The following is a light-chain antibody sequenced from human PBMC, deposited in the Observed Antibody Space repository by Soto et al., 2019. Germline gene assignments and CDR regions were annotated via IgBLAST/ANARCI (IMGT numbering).Light chain of an antibody. Sequence: QLVLTQSPSVSASLGASVKLTCTLSSGHSRNPIAWYQQHPPKGPRLLMKLNSDGSHTKGDGIPDRFSGSSSGAARYLTISSLQSEDEADYYCQTWGSGFWVFGGGTKLTVL. CDR3: QTWGSGFWV. J-gene: IGLJ3*02. V-gene: IGLV4-69*01. CDR2: LNSDGSH. CDR1: SGHSRNP.